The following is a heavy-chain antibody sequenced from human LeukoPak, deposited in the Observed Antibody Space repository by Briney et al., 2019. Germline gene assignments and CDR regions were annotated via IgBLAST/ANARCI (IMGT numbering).Heavy chain of an antibody. Sequence: GGSLRLSCAASGLTFSSYGMRWVRQAPGKGLEWVAFIRYDGSNKNYADSVKGRFTISRDNSKNTLYLQMNSLRAEDTAVYYCARSGYGDSSEYFQHWGQGTLVTVSS. V-gene: IGHV3-30*02. J-gene: IGHJ1*01. CDR2: IRYDGSNK. D-gene: IGHD4-17*01. CDR3: ARSGYGDSSEYFQH. CDR1: GLTFSSYG.